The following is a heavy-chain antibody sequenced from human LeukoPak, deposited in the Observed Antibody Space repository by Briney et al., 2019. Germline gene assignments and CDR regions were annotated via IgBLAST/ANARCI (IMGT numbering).Heavy chain of an antibody. Sequence: GRSLRLSCTASGFTFGDFAMSWVRQAPGKGLEWVGFIRSKAYGGTTEYAASVKGRFTISRDDSKSIAYLQMNSLKTEDTAVYYCSRTYRSGGRGLDYWGQGTLVTVSS. CDR2: IRSKAYGGTT. V-gene: IGHV3-49*04. J-gene: IGHJ4*02. CDR1: GFTFGDFA. CDR3: SRTYRSGGRGLDY. D-gene: IGHD6-19*01.